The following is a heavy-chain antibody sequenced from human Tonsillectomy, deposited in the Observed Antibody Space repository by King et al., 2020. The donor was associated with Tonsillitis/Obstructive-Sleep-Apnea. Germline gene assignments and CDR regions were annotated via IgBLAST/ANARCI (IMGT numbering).Heavy chain of an antibody. D-gene: IGHD6-6*01. CDR2: IYHSGST. CDR3: ARAPREFRSSFDY. CDR1: GGSFSGYY. V-gene: IGHV4-34*01. J-gene: IGHJ4*02. Sequence: VQLQQWGAGLLKPSETLSLTCAVYGGSFSGYYWTWIRQPPGKGLEWIGEIYHSGSTNYNPSLKSRVTISVDTSKNQFSLKLRSVTAADTAVYYCARAPREFRSSFDYWGQGILVTVSS.